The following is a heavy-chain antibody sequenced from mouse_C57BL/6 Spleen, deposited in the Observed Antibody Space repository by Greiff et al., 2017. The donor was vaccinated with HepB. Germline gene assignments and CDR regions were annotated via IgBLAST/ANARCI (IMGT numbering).Heavy chain of an antibody. J-gene: IGHJ4*01. CDR2: INPDSSTI. V-gene: IGHV4-1*01. D-gene: IGHD2-4*01. Sequence: AASGVDFSRYWMSWVRRATGKGLEWIGEINPDSSTINYAPSLKDKFIISRDNDKNTLYLQMSKVRSDDKALYYCARRYDYDGGYYAMDYWGQGTSVTVSS. CDR1: GVDFSRYW. CDR3: ARRYDYDGGYYAMDY.